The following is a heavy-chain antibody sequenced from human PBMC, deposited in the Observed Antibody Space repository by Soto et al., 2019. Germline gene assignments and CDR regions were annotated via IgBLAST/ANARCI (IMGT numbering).Heavy chain of an antibody. D-gene: IGHD2-2*01. Sequence: TSETLSPTCAVSGGSISSRGYSWSWIRQPPGKGLEWIGYIYHSGSTYYNPSLKSRVTISVDRSKNQFSLKLSSVTAADTAVYYCARVPDRWGQGTLVTVSS. CDR1: GGSISSRGYS. CDR2: IYHSGST. V-gene: IGHV4-30-2*01. J-gene: IGHJ5*02. CDR3: ARVPDR.